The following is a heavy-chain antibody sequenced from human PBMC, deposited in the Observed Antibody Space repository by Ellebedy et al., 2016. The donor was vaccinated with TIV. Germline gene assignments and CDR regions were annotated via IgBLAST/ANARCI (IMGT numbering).Heavy chain of an antibody. Sequence: GESLKISCKGFGYIFSSYWITWVRQMPGKGLEWMGRIDPSDSYTDYSPSLQGHVTISADKSISTAYLQWSSLKAPDTAMYYCSRQPRGNAMDVWGQGTTVTVSS. J-gene: IGHJ6*02. D-gene: IGHD3-10*01. CDR1: GYIFSSYW. CDR2: IDPSDSYT. V-gene: IGHV5-10-1*01. CDR3: SRQPRGNAMDV.